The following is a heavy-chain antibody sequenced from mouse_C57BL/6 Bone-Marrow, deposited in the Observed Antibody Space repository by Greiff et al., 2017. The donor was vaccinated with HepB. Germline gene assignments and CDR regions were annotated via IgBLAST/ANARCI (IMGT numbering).Heavy chain of an antibody. J-gene: IGHJ1*03. D-gene: IGHD1-1*01. V-gene: IGHV3-6*01. CDR1: GYSITSGYY. CDR3: ASIRSYYYGSSSYWYFDV. CDR2: ISYDGSN. Sequence: DVQLQESGPGLVKPSQSLSLTCSVTGYSITSGYYWNWIRQFPGNKLEWMGYISYDGSNNYNPSLKNRISITRDTSKNQFFLKLNSVTTEDTATYYCASIRSYYYGSSSYWYFDVWGTGTTVTVSS.